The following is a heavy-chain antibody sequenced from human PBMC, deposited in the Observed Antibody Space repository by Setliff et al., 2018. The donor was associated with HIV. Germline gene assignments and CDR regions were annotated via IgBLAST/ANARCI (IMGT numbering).Heavy chain of an antibody. Sequence: AGSLRLSCTASGFTYSSYAMNWVRQAPGKGLEWVPTISGSGGTTDYADSVKGRFTISRDNYKNTLYLEMNGLRVEDTALYYCTMKYYYSSGPSEDDAFDIWGQGTMVTVSS. CDR1: GFTYSSYA. J-gene: IGHJ3*02. D-gene: IGHD3-10*01. CDR2: ISGSGGTT. V-gene: IGHV3-23*01. CDR3: TMKYYYSSGPSEDDAFDI.